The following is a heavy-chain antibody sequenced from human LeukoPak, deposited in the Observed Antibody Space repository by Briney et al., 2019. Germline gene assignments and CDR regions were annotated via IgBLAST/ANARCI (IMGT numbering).Heavy chain of an antibody. Sequence: SETLSLTCTVSGVSISSYYWSWLRQPPGKGLEWIGYIYYSGSTNYNPSLKSRVTLSVDTSKNQFSLKLSSVTAADTAVYYCASSPTFAGLYFFDYWGQGTLVTVSS. V-gene: IGHV4-59*01. CDR3: ASSPTFAGLYFFDY. J-gene: IGHJ4*02. CDR2: IYYSGST. CDR1: GVSISSYY. D-gene: IGHD6-13*01.